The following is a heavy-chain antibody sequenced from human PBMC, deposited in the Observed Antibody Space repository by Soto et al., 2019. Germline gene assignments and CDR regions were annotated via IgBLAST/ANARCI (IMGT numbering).Heavy chain of an antibody. D-gene: IGHD6-13*01. CDR2: INHYGST. CDR1: GGSFSSYY. Sequence: PSETLSLTCAVYGGSFSSYYWSWIRQPPGKGLEWIGQINHYGSTDYNPSLKSPVSMSLDTSKNHFSLKLRSVTAADTAVYYRARGISKYSSWYEPHTWFDAWGQGALVTVSS. CDR3: ARGISKYSSWYEPHTWFDA. J-gene: IGHJ5*02. V-gene: IGHV4-34*01.